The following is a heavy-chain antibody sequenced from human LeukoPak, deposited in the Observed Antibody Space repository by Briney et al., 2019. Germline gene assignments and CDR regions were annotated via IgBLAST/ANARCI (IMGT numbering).Heavy chain of an antibody. CDR2: INPNSGGT. Sequence: ASVKVSCKASGYTFTGYYMHWVRQAPGQGLEWMGWINPNSGGTNYAQKFQGRVTMTRDTSISTAYMELSRLRSDDTAVYYCARGGRGAGYCSSTSCYTYYMDVWGKGTTVTVSS. CDR1: GYTFTGYY. CDR3: ARGGRGAGYCSSTSCYTYYMDV. J-gene: IGHJ6*03. D-gene: IGHD2-2*02. V-gene: IGHV1-2*02.